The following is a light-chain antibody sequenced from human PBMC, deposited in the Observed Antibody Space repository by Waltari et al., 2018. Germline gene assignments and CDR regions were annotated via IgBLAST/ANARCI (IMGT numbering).Light chain of an antibody. CDR2: SNH. V-gene: IGLV1-44*01. J-gene: IGLJ3*02. Sequence: QSVLNKPPSASGTPGQSVPIPCSGSSSTIGSNIVNWYQQPPGTAPHLLSYSNHQRPSGVPDRFSASKSGTSASLAISGLQSGDGADFYCAAWDDSLNAWVFGGGTKLTVL. CDR3: AAWDDSLNAWV. CDR1: SSTIGSNI.